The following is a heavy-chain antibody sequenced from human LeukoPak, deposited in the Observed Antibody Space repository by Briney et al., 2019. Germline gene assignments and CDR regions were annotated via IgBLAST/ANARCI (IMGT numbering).Heavy chain of an antibody. CDR1: GYTFTSYG. Sequence: GASVKVSCKASGYTFTSYGISWVRQAPGKGLEWVSAISGSGGSTYYADSVKGRFTIYRDNSKNTLYLQMNSLRAEDTAVYYCAKDRRLTYTTVVNHSDYWGQGTLVTVSS. CDR3: AKDRRLTYTTVVNHSDY. D-gene: IGHD4-23*01. J-gene: IGHJ4*02. V-gene: IGHV3-23*01. CDR2: ISGSGGST.